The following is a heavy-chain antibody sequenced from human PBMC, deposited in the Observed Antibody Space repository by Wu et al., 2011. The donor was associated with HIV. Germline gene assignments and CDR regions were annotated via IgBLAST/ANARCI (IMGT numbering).Heavy chain of an antibody. Sequence: QVQLVQSGAEVKKPGASVKVSCKASGYTFNTYAISWVRQAPGQGLEWMGWINPNSGGTNYAQKFQGRVTMTRDTSISTAYMELSRLRSDDTAVYYCARRSATGEAFDIWGQGTMVTVSS. CDR3: ARRSATGEAFDI. CDR1: GYTFNTYA. V-gene: IGHV1-2*02. J-gene: IGHJ3*02. CDR2: INPNSGGT. D-gene: IGHD7-27*01.